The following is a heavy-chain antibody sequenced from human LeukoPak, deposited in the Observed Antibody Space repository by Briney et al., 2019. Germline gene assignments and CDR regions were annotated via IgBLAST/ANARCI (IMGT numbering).Heavy chain of an antibody. V-gene: IGHV4-39*01. CDR3: ARRFSGDYGFPIHNCFDP. D-gene: IGHD4/OR15-4a*01. CDR1: GGSIRSSTYY. Sequence: SETLSLTCTVSGGSIRSSTYYWAWIRQPPGKGLEWIGNIYYSGSTYYNPSLKSRVTISVDTSKNQFSLKLSSVTAADTAVHYCARRFSGDYGFPIHNCFDPWGQGTLVTVSS. J-gene: IGHJ5*02. CDR2: IYYSGST.